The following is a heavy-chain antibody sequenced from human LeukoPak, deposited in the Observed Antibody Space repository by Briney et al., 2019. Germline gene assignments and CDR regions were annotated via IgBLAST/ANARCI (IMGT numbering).Heavy chain of an antibody. CDR2: IYYSGST. CDR1: GGSISSGGYY. J-gene: IGHJ5*02. D-gene: IGHD3-10*02. CDR3: ARSDNYVWFDP. V-gene: IGHV4-31*03. Sequence: PSETLSLTCTVSGGSISSGGYYWSWIRQHPGKGLEWIGYIYYSGSTKHNPSLMSRVTMSVDKSKNQFSLRLSSVTAADTAVYYCARSDNYVWFDPWGQGTLVTVSS.